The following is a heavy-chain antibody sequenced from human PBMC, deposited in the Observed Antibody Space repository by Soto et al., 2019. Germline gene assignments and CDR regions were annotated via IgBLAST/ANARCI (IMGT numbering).Heavy chain of an antibody. Sequence: SETLSLTCTVSGGSISSSSYYWGWIRQPPGKGLEWIGSIYYSGSTYYNPSLKSRVTISLDTSKNQFSMKLSSVTAADTAVYYCARHTPQLRSTRSREYYCYHGMEVWGQETTVTLSS. CDR1: GGSISSSSYY. D-gene: IGHD2-2*01. J-gene: IGHJ6*02. CDR3: ARHTPQLRSTRSREYYCYHGMEV. CDR2: IYYSGST. V-gene: IGHV4-39*01.